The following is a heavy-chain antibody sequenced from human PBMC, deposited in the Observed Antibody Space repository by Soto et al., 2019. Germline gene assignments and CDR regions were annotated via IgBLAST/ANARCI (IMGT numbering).Heavy chain of an antibody. J-gene: IGHJ4*02. Sequence: XLGLSWAGAGFTVSIYAMHWVRQGPGNGLEWVAVISYDGSNKYCADSVKGRFTISRDNSKNTLYLQMNSLRAEDTAVYYCARAGRYCSGGSCYFYYFDYWGQGTLVTVSS. CDR3: ARAGRYCSGGSCYFYYFDY. D-gene: IGHD2-15*01. V-gene: IGHV3-30-3*02. CDR1: GFTVSIYA. CDR2: ISYDGSNK.